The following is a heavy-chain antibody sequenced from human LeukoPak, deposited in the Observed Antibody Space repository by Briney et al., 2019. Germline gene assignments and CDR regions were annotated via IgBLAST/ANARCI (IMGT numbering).Heavy chain of an antibody. V-gene: IGHV3-73*01. Sequence: GGSLRLSCAASGFTFSGSAMHWVRQASGKGLEWVGRIRSRANSYATAYAASVKGSFTISRDDSKNTAYLQMDSLKTEDTAVYYCTSTMAGYMDVWGKGTTVTISS. J-gene: IGHJ6*03. CDR3: TSTMAGYMDV. CDR2: IRSRANSYAT. CDR1: GFTFSGSA. D-gene: IGHD3-10*01.